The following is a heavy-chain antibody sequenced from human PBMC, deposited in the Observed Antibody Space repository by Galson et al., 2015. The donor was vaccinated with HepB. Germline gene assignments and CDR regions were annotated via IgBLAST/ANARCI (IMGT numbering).Heavy chain of an antibody. Sequence: SVKVSCKASGGTFSSYAISWVRQAPGQGLEWMGGIIPIFGTANYAQKFQGRVTITADESTSTAYMELSSLRSEDTAVYYCARVKAGYCSGGSCLQDAFDIWGQGTMVTVSS. CDR3: ARVKAGYCSGGSCLQDAFDI. CDR1: GGTFSSYA. CDR2: IIPIFGTA. V-gene: IGHV1-69*13. J-gene: IGHJ3*02. D-gene: IGHD2-15*01.